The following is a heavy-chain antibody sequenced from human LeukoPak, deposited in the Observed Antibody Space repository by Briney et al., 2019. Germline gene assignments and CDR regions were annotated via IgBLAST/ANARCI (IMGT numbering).Heavy chain of an antibody. D-gene: IGHD3-3*01. J-gene: IGHJ3*02. CDR3: ARDYDFWSGYYAFDI. CDR1: GGSISSGGYY. V-gene: IGHV4-31*03. CDR2: IYYSGST. Sequence: PSETLSLTCTVSGGSISSGGYYWSWIRQHPGKGLEWIGYIYYSGSTYYNPSLKSRVTISVDTSKNQFSLKLSSVTAADTAVYYCARDYDFWSGYYAFDIWGQGTMVTVSS.